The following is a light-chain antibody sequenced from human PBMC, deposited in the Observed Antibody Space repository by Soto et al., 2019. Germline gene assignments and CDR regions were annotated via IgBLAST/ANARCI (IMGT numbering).Light chain of an antibody. CDR1: NIGSKN. Sequence: SYELTQPLSVSVALGQTARITCGGNNIGSKNVHWYQQKAGQAPMLVIYRHINRPSGIPERFSGSNSGNTATLTISRAQDADDADYYCQVWDTRTVVFGGGTKLTVL. CDR2: RHI. J-gene: IGLJ2*01. V-gene: IGLV3-9*01. CDR3: QVWDTRTVV.